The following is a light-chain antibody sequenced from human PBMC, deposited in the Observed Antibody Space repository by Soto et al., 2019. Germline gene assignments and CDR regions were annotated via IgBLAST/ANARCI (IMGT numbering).Light chain of an antibody. Sequence: QSALTQPASVSGSPGQSITISCTGTSSDVGAYNYVSWYQHHPGKAPKLIIYDVGNWPSGVPNRFSGSKSGNTASLTISGLQAEDEDDYYCSSYATSTSVVFGGGTKLTVL. CDR3: SSYATSTSVV. J-gene: IGLJ2*01. V-gene: IGLV2-14*03. CDR2: DVG. CDR1: SSDVGAYNY.